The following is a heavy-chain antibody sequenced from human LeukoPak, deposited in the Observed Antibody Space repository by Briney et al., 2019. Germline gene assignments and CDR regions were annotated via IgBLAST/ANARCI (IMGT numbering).Heavy chain of an antibody. D-gene: IGHD4-17*01. CDR1: GFTFSSYG. CDR3: AKDEVGGDYRFDY. Sequence: GGSLRLSCAASGFTFSSYGMRWLRQAPGKGLEWVAYIRYDASNKYYADSVKGRFTISRDNSKNTLYLQMNSLRAEDTAVYYCAKDEVGGDYRFDYWGQGILVTVSS. V-gene: IGHV3-30*02. CDR2: IRYDASNK. J-gene: IGHJ4*02.